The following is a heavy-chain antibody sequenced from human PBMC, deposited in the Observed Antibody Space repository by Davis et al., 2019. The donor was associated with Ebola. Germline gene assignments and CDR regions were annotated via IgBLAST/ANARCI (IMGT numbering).Heavy chain of an antibody. V-gene: IGHV3-11*01. J-gene: IGHJ4*02. D-gene: IGHD3-22*01. CDR2: ISSSGSTI. CDR1: GFTFSDYY. Sequence: GESLKISCAASGFTFSDYYMSWIRQAPGKGLEWVSYISSSGSTIYYADSVKGRFTISRDNSKNTLYLQMNSLRAEDTAVYYCAKVKWSITMIVVVYYFDYWGQGTLVTVSS. CDR3: AKVKWSITMIVVVYYFDY.